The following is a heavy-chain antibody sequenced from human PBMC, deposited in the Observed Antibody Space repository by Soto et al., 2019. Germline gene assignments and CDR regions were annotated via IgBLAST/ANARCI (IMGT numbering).Heavy chain of an antibody. CDR2: INAGNGNT. CDR3: ARDLVLSSSSTRAVYYYYYMDV. J-gene: IGHJ6*03. Sequence: ASVKVSCKASGYTFTSYAMHWVRQAPGQRLEWMGWINAGNGNTKYSQKSQGRVTITRDTSASTAYMELSSLRSEDTAVYYCARDLVLSSSSTRAVYYYYYMDVWGKGTTVTVSS. CDR1: GYTFTSYA. V-gene: IGHV1-3*01. D-gene: IGHD6-6*01.